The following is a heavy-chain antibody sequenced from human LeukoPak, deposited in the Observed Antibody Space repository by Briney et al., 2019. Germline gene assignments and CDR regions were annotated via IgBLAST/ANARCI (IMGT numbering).Heavy chain of an antibody. J-gene: IGHJ5*02. CDR2: ISYDGSSK. Sequence: GSLRLSCAASGFTFSTYAMHWVRQAPGKGLEWVAVISYDGSSKYYADSVKGRFTISRDNSKNTLYLQMNSLRAEDTAVYYCAKSEAVAGYNWFDPWGQGTLVTVSS. CDR3: AKSEAVAGYNWFDP. CDR1: GFTFSTYA. V-gene: IGHV3-30*04. D-gene: IGHD6-19*01.